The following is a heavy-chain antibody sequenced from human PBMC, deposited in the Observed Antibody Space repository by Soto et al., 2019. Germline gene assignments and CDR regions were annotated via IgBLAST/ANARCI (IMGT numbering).Heavy chain of an antibody. V-gene: IGHV3-30*18. CDR3: AKDNGSGCDWVGGGDASDI. CDR2: ISYDGSNK. J-gene: IGHJ3*02. D-gene: IGHD5-12*01. CDR1: GFTFSSYG. Sequence: QVQLVESGGGVVQPGRSLRLSCAASGFTFSSYGMHWVRQAPGKGLEWVAVISYDGSNKYYADSVKGRLTISRDNSKNXPFXQMNSLRGEDTAVYYCAKDNGSGCDWVGGGDASDIWGQGTMVTVSS.